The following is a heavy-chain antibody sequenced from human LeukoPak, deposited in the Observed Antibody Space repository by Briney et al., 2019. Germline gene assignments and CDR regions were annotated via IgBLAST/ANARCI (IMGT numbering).Heavy chain of an antibody. CDR1: GFTFSSYG. CDR3: AKGYCSSTSCYTDDY. D-gene: IGHD2-2*02. Sequence: GRSLRLSCAASGFTFSSYGMHWVRQAPGKGLEWVAVISYDGSNKYYADSVKGRFTISRDNSKNTLYLQMNSLRAEDTAVCYCAKGYCSSTSCYTDDYWGQGTLVTVSS. CDR2: ISYDGSNK. V-gene: IGHV3-30*18. J-gene: IGHJ4*02.